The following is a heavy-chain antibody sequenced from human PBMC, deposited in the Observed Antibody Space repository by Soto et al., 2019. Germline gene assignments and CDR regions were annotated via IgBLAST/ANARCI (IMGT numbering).Heavy chain of an antibody. J-gene: IGHJ6*03. CDR3: AREGSSSGYYYYYYMDV. D-gene: IGHD6-6*01. CDR1: GFTFSSYW. CDR2: IKQDGSEK. Sequence: GGSLRLSCAASGFTFSSYWMSWVRQAPGKGLEWVANIKQDGSEKYYVDSVKGRFTISRDNAKNSLYLQMNSLRAEDTAVYYCAREGSSSGYYYYYYMDVWGKGTTVTV. V-gene: IGHV3-7*01.